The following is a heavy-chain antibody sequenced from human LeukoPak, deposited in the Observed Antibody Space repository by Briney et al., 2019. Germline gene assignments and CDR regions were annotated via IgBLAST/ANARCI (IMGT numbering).Heavy chain of an antibody. CDR3: ARRRFSGDTAMLDY. Sequence: GESLKISCKGSGYSFTTYWIIWVRQRSGKGLECMGTIDPSDSYTNYSPSFQGHVTISADTSISTAFLQLSSLKASDTAMYYCARRRFSGDTAMLDYWGQGTLVSVSS. CDR1: GYSFTTYW. J-gene: IGHJ4*02. V-gene: IGHV5-10-1*01. CDR2: IDPSDSYT. D-gene: IGHD5-18*01.